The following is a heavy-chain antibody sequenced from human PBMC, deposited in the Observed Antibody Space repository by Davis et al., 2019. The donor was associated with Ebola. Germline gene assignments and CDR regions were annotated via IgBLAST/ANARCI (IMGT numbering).Heavy chain of an antibody. CDR3: ARSLTVTTGRNGFDM. CDR2: IHSSGTV. V-gene: IGHV4-59*01. D-gene: IGHD4-17*01. J-gene: IGHJ3*02. CDR1: GGSIMSYY. Sequence: GSLRLSCTVSGGSIMSYYWSWIRQTPGKGLEYIGYIHSSGTVNYNPSLESRLTMSVDTPNNQISLRLRSVTAAETALYYCARSLTVTTGRNGFDMWGQGTMVTVSS.